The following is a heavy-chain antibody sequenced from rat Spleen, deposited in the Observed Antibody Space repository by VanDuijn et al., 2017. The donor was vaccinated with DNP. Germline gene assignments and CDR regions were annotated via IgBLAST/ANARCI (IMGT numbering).Heavy chain of an antibody. CDR1: GFSLTDYS. J-gene: IGHJ3*01. D-gene: IGHD1-12*02. Sequence: QVQLKESGPGLVQPSQTLSLTCTVSGFSLTDYSVHWVRQPPGKGLEWMGRIRTNEITDYNSVLKSRLSISRDTSKSQVFLKMDSVQTEDTAMYFCARSQGYYYDGSYYPFAYWGQGILVTVSS. CDR2: IRTNEIT. V-gene: IGHV2-19*01. CDR3: ARSQGYYYDGSYYPFAY.